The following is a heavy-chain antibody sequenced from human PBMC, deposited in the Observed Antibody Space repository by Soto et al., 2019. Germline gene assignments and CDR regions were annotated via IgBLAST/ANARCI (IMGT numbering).Heavy chain of an antibody. Sequence: QVHLVQSGAEVKKPGSSVKVSCNASGGSFSNYIFAWVRQAPGQGLEWMGGTIPMFATAQDAQKLQGRVTITADESTSTVYRDLTSLTSDDTAVYYCARGLFGQQWLVGFDTWGQGTLVTVSS. D-gene: IGHD6-19*01. CDR1: GGSFSNYI. V-gene: IGHV1-69*01. CDR2: TIPMFATA. J-gene: IGHJ4*02. CDR3: ARGLFGQQWLVGFDT.